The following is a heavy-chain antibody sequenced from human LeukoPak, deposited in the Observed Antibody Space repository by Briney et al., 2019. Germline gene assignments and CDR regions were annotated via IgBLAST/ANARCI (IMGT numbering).Heavy chain of an antibody. CDR1: GYTFTDYY. CDR2: VDPEDGET. CDR3: ATVPTVPTYYDFWSGYYDY. J-gene: IGHJ4*02. D-gene: IGHD3-3*01. Sequence: ASVKVSCKGSGYTFTDYYMHWVQQAPGKGLEWMGLVDPEDGETIYAEKFQGRVTITADTSTDTAYMELSSLRSEDTAVYYCATVPTVPTYYDFWSGYYDYWGQGTLVTVSS. V-gene: IGHV1-69-2*01.